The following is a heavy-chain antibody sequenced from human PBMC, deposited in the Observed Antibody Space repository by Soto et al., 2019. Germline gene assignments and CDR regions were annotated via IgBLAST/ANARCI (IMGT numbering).Heavy chain of an antibody. D-gene: IGHD1-1*01. CDR2: LSYAGNND. J-gene: IGHJ3*02. Sequence: GGSLRLSCAASGFTFSDYAMHWVRQAPGKGLEWVAVLSYAGNNDYYADSVKGRFTISRDNSQNLLFLQMSNLRLEDTAVYYCAKDDFGTKVWLTKNDGFDIWGQGTMVTVSS. CDR1: GFTFSDYA. CDR3: AKDDFGTKVWLTKNDGFDI. V-gene: IGHV3-30-3*02.